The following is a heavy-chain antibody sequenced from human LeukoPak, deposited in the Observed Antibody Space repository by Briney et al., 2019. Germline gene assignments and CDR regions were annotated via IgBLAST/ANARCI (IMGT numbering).Heavy chain of an antibody. CDR3: ARFSGYIYGYDY. CDR1: GGSISSSSSY. J-gene: IGHJ4*02. V-gene: IGHV4-39*01. D-gene: IGHD5-18*01. CDR2: TYNSWRN. Sequence: SETLSLTCTVPGGSISSSSSYTGWIRQPPGKGLEWIGTTYNSWRNYYNPSLKSRVTISGDTSKNQFSLKVASVTAADTAVYYCARFSGYIYGYDYWGQGTLVTVSS.